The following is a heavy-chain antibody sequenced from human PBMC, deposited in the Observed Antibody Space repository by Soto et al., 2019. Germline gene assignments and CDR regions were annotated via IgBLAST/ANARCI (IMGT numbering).Heavy chain of an antibody. J-gene: IGHJ6*02. D-gene: IGHD2-2*01. CDR1: VGPISNYY. Sequence: SETLSLTCNVSVGPISNYYWSWVRQPAGKGLEWVGRIYSDGATNYSPSLKSRVFMSLDMSGNQFSLQLNSVTAADTAVYYCSRVGCSNSNCQTRGIKFWGQGTTVIVS. CDR3: SRVGCSNSNCQTRGIKF. V-gene: IGHV4-4*07. CDR2: IYSDGAT.